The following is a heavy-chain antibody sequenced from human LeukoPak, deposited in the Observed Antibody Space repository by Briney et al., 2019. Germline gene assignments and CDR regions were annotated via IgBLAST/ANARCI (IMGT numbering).Heavy chain of an antibody. CDR2: ISYDGSDI. V-gene: IGHV3-30*03. Sequence: PGKSLRLSCAVSGFTFSDYGMHWVRQAPGKGLEWVAVISYDGSDINYADSVKGRFTISRDNSKNTLYLQMNSLRAEDTAVYYCARDQVRPDIGELDNTGNFDYWGQGTLVTVSS. CDR3: ARDQVRPDIGELDNTGNFDY. J-gene: IGHJ4*02. D-gene: IGHD3-10*01. CDR1: GFTFSDYG.